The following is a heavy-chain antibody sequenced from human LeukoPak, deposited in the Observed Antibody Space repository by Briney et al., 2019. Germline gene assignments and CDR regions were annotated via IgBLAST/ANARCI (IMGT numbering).Heavy chain of an antibody. CDR2: INPNSGGT. J-gene: IGHJ6*03. D-gene: IGHD3-10*01. Sequence: GASVKVSCKASGYTFTGYYMHWVRQAPGQGLEWMGWINPNSGGTNYAQKFQGRVTMTRDTSISTAYMELSRLRSDDTAVYYCARDQGHGSGISYYYYYMDVWGKGTTVTVSS. V-gene: IGHV1-2*02. CDR1: GYTFTGYY. CDR3: ARDQGHGSGISYYYYYMDV.